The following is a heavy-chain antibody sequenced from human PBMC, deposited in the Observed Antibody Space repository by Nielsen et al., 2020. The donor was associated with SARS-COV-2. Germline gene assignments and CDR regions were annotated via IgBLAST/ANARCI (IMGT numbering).Heavy chain of an antibody. CDR2: ISGSGGST. J-gene: IGHJ5*02. CDR1: GFTFSSYA. V-gene: IGHV3-23*01. CDR3: ATISAVAGTKWFDP. Sequence: GESLKISCAASGFTFSSYAMSWVRQAPGKGLEWVSAISGSGGSTYYADSVKGRFTISRDNSKNTLYLQMNSLRAEDTAVYYCATISAVAGTKWFDPWGQGTLVTVSS. D-gene: IGHD6-19*01.